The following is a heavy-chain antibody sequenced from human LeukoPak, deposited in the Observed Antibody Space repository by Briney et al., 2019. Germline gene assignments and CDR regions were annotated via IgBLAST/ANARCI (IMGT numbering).Heavy chain of an antibody. J-gene: IGHJ4*02. Sequence: SQTLSLTCTVSGGSISSGSYYWSWIRQPAGKGLEWIGRIYTSGSTNYNPSLKSRVTISVDTSKNQFSLKLSSVTAADTAVYYCARDESTVTSTLERFDYWGQGTLVTVSS. CDR2: IYTSGST. CDR1: GGSISSGSYY. V-gene: IGHV4-61*02. D-gene: IGHD4-11*01. CDR3: ARDESTVTSTLERFDY.